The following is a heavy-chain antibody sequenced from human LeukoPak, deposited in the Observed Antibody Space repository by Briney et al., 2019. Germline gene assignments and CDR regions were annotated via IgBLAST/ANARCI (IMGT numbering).Heavy chain of an antibody. Sequence: GGSLRLSCGASGFSLRSSAMTWVRQAPGEGLEWVSGISSGGGRTYYVDSVKGCFTICGDNSKNTLYLQMDSLRVEDTAVYYCAKMVGQSNSWYEYWGQGTLVSVSS. CDR1: GFSLRSSA. D-gene: IGHD2/OR15-2a*01. CDR3: AKMVGQSNSWYEY. J-gene: IGHJ4*02. CDR2: ISSGGGRT. V-gene: IGHV3-23*01.